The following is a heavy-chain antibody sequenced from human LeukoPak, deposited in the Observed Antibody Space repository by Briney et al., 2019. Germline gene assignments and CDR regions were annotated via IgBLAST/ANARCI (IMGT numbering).Heavy chain of an antibody. CDR1: RGSISSSSYY. CDR2: IYYSGST. J-gene: IGHJ4*02. CDR3: ARDAYYYGSGSYPLDY. V-gene: IGHV4-39*07. Sequence: SETLSLTCTVSRGSISSSSYYWAWIRQPPGKGLEWIGNIYYSGSTYYTPSLKSRLTMSVDTSKNQFSLKLSSVTAADTAVYYCARDAYYYGSGSYPLDYWGQGTLVTVSS. D-gene: IGHD3-10*01.